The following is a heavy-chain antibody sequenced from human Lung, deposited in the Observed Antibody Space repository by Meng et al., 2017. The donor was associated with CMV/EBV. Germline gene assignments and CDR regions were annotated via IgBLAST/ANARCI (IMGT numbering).Heavy chain of an antibody. Sequence: GPXLVTPTQTLSPSCTYSGFSLSTSRVRVSWFRQPPGKALEWLARIDWDDDKFYSTSLKTRLTISKDTSKNQVVLTMTNMDPVDTATYYCARMGYGYNYFDYWGQGTXVTVSS. J-gene: IGHJ4*02. V-gene: IGHV2-70D*14. D-gene: IGHD5-24*01. CDR1: GFSLSTSRVR. CDR3: ARMGYGYNYFDY. CDR2: IDWDDDK.